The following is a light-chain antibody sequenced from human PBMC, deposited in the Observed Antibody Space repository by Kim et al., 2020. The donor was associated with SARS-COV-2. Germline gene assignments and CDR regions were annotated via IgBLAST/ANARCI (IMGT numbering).Light chain of an antibody. CDR3: QHYSTLLSVT. V-gene: IGKV1-33*01. CDR1: DDIGNY. Sequence: DIQMTQSPSSLSASVGDRITITCQASDDIGNYLNWYQQRLGKAPKLLVYDASNLEAGVPSRFSGSGSGTDFSLTISGLQPEDFATYYCQHYSTLLSVTFGGGTKVAI. J-gene: IGKJ4*01. CDR2: DAS.